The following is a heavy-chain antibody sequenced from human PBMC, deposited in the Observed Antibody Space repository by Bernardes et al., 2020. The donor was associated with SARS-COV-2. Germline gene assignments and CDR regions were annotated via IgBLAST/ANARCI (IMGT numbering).Heavy chain of an antibody. CDR3: ARGVAARPRVGYYYGMDV. J-gene: IGHJ6*02. Sequence: SETLSLTCTVSGGSISSGSYYWSWIRQPAGKGLEWIGRIYTSGSTNYNPSLKSRVTISVDTSKNQFSLKLSSVTAADTAVYYCARGVAARPRVGYYYGMDVWGPGTTVTVSS. D-gene: IGHD6-6*01. CDR2: IYTSGST. V-gene: IGHV4-61*02. CDR1: GGSISSGSYY.